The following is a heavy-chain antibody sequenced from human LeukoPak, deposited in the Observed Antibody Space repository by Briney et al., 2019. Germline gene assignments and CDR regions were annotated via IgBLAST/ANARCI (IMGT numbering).Heavy chain of an antibody. V-gene: IGHV4-39*01. CDR1: GDSISSARNY. D-gene: IGHD1-26*01. CDR3: ARLEGATGFLDY. J-gene: IGHJ4*02. Sequence: SETPSLTCSVSGDSISSARNYWGWIRQSPGKGLEWLASVYSSGSTHSNPSLTSRVSISIDMSKNQFSLKLYSVTAADTAVYYCARLEGATGFLDYWGQGTLVTVSS. CDR2: VYSSGST.